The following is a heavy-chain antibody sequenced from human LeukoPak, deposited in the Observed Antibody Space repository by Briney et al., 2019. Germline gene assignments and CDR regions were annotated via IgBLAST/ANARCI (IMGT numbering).Heavy chain of an antibody. CDR2: TWSDGRSE. CDR1: GFSLGDFN. Sequence: GGSLRLSCVAYGFSLGDFNMIWVRQAPGKRLEWLTFTWSDGRSEYYADSVKGRFSVSRDNSKNTVYLQIDSLRVEDTAVYYCARDRGNDYFDSWGQGTLVTVSS. V-gene: IGHV3-33*08. CDR3: ARDRGNDYFDS. J-gene: IGHJ4*02.